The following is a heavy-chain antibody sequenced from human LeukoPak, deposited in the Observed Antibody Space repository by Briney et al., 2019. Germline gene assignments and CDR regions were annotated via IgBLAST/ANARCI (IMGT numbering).Heavy chain of an antibody. V-gene: IGHV4-38-2*02. J-gene: IGHJ5*02. CDR1: GYSISSGYY. D-gene: IGHD3-3*01. CDR3: ARVLLEDLRVVIIPVGWFDP. Sequence: SETLSLTCTVSGYSISSGYYRGWIRQPPGKGLEWIGSIYHSGSTYYNPSLKSRVTISVDTSKNQFSLKLSSVTAADTAVYYCARVLLEDLRVVIIPVGWFDPWGQGTLVTVSS. CDR2: IYHSGST.